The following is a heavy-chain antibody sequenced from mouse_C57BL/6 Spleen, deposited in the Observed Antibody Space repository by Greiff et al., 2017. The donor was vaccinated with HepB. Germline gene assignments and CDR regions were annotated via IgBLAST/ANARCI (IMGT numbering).Heavy chain of an antibody. Sequence: QVQLQQSGAELVKPGASVKISCKASGYAFSSYWMNWVKQRPGKGLEWIGQIYPGDGDTNYNGKFKGKATLTADKSSSTAYMQLSSLTSEDSAVYFCARWDYGKGYYAMDYWGQGTSVTVSS. CDR1: GYAFSSYW. V-gene: IGHV1-80*01. CDR2: IYPGDGDT. CDR3: ARWDYGKGYYAMDY. J-gene: IGHJ4*01. D-gene: IGHD2-1*01.